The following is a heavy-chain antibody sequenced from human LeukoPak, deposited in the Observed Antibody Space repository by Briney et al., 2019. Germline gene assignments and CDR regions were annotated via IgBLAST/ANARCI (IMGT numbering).Heavy chain of an antibody. J-gene: IGHJ6*03. CDR2: INPKSGGT. D-gene: IGHD6-6*01. V-gene: IGHV1-2*02. CDR1: GYTFTGYY. Sequence: GASVKVSCKTSGYTFTGYYMHWVRQAPGQGLEWMGWINPKSGGTKYAQKFQGRFTMTRDTSISTAYMELSRLRSDDTAVYYCARDPSHYYYTDVWGKGTTVIVSS. CDR3: ARDPSHYYYTDV.